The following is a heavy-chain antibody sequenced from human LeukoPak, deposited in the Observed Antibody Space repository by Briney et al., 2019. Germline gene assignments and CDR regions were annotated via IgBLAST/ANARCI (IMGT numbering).Heavy chain of an antibody. J-gene: IGHJ4*02. D-gene: IGHD6-19*01. CDR1: GYTFTSYG. CDR2: ISAYNGNT. V-gene: IGHV1-18*01. CDR3: ARESEQWLEGGGFDY. Sequence: ASVKVSCKASGYTFTSYGISWVRQAPGQGLEWMGWISAYNGNTNYAQKLQGRVTMTTDTSTSTAYMELRSLRSDDTAVYYCARESEQWLEGGGFDYWGQGTLVTVSS.